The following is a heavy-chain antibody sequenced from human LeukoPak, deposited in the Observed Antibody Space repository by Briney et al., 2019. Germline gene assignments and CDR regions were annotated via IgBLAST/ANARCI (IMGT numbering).Heavy chain of an antibody. CDR1: GGSISSYY. CDR2: IYYSGRT. D-gene: IGHD3-9*01. J-gene: IGHJ4*02. CDR3: ASAYYDILGGHFDY. Sequence: SETLSLTCTVSGGSISSYYWGWIRQPPGKGLEWIGSIYYSGRTYYNSSLKSRVTISVDTSKNQFSLKVTSVTAADTAVYYCASAYYDILGGHFDYWGQGTLVTVSS. V-gene: IGHV4-39*07.